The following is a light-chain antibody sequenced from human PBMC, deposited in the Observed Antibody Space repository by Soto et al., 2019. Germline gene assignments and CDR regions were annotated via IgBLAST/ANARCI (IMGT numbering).Light chain of an antibody. CDR1: QSASSY. J-gene: IGKJ4*01. Sequence: EIVLTQSPATLSLSPGQRATLSCRASQSASSYLAWYQQKPGQAPRLLIYDASNRAPGIPARFSGSGSGTDFTLTISSLEPEDFAVYYCQQLTHSPLTFGGWTKVEIK. CDR3: QQLTHSPLT. V-gene: IGKV3-11*01. CDR2: DAS.